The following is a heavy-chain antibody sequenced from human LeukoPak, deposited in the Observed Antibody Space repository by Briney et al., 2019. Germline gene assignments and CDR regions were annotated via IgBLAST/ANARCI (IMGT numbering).Heavy chain of an antibody. Sequence: GGSLRLSCAASGFSFSDCAMSWVRQAPGKGLEWVSAIGESGGSTYYADSVKGRFTISRDNAKNSLYLQMNSLRAEDTAVYYCASPRCCLSTNCLSRGFAFDMWGQGTMVTVSS. CDR2: IGESGGST. D-gene: IGHD2-2*01. CDR3: ASPRCCLSTNCLSRGFAFDM. J-gene: IGHJ3*02. V-gene: IGHV3-23*01. CDR1: GFSFSDCA.